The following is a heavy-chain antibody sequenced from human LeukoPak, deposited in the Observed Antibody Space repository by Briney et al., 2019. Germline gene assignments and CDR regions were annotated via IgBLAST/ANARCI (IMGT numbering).Heavy chain of an antibody. D-gene: IGHD3-16*01. CDR3: ARTGYGYNYFDY. CDR1: GFTFSSYA. J-gene: IGHJ4*02. CDR2: ISSGSTYT. Sequence: GGSLRLSCEASGFTFSSYAMSWVRQAPGKGLEWVSSISSGSTYTYYADSVKGRFTISRDNAKNSLYLQMNSLRAEDTAVYYCARTGYGYNYFDYWGQGTLVTVSS. V-gene: IGHV3-21*01.